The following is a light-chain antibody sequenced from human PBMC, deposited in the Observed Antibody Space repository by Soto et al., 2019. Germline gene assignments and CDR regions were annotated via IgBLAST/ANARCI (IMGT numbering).Light chain of an antibody. V-gene: IGKV3-15*01. CDR3: QQYNNWLPIT. CDR2: GAS. Sequence: EIVMTQSPATLSVSPGERATLSSRARQSVSSNLAWYQQKPCQAPKLLLYGASTRATGIPATFSGSGSGTEFTLTISSLQSEDFAVYYCQQYNNWLPITFGQGKRLEI. CDR1: QSVSSN. J-gene: IGKJ5*01.